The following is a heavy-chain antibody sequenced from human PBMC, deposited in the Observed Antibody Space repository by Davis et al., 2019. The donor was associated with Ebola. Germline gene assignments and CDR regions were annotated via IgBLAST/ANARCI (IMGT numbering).Heavy chain of an antibody. CDR2: ISVRSIT. V-gene: IGHV3-23*01. CDR1: GFIFSSYA. Sequence: PGGSLRLSCAASGFIFSSYAMRWVRQAPGKGLEWVSSISVRSITYHAGSVKGRFTISRDNSKNTLYLQMNSLRAEDTAVYYCAKVHPPTTVTTGWFDPWGQGTLVTVSS. D-gene: IGHD4-17*01. CDR3: AKVHPPTTVTTGWFDP. J-gene: IGHJ5*02.